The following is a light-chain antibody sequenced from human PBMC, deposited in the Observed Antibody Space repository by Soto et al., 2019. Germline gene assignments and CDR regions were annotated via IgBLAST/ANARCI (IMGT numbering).Light chain of an antibody. Sequence: DVVMTQSPFSLPVTLGQPASISCRSNQSLVHSDGIAYFSWFQQRPGRSQRRLIYKVYNRDSGVQARFSGSGSGTDFALKIRRVGAEDVGVYYCMQGTHWPITFGQGTRLEIK. CDR2: KVY. CDR1: QSLVHSDGIAY. J-gene: IGKJ5*01. V-gene: IGKV2-30*02. CDR3: MQGTHWPIT.